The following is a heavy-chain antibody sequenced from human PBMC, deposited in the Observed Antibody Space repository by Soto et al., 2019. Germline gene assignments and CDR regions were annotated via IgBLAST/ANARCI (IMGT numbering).Heavy chain of an antibody. CDR3: AKGIFQDFRKIARNYFDY. CDR2: ISGSGGST. D-gene: IGHD3-3*01. CDR1: GFTFSSYA. J-gene: IGHJ4*02. Sequence: GGSLRLSCAASGFTFSSYAMSWVRQAPGKGLEWVSAISGSGGSTYYADSVKGRFTISRDNSKNTLYLQMNSLRAEDTAVYYCAKGIFQDFRKIARNYFDYWGQGTLVTVSS. V-gene: IGHV3-23*01.